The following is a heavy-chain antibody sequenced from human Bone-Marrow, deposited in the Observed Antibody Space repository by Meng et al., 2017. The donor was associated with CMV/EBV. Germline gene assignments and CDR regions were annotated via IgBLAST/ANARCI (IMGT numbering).Heavy chain of an antibody. J-gene: IGHJ4*02. CDR3: ARGVDYYDSSGYYY. V-gene: IGHV4-34*01. Sequence: QVRLQQWGAGLLKPSETLSLTCAVYGGSFSGYYWSWIRQPPGKGLEWIGEINHSGSTNYNPSLKSRVTISVDTSKNQFSLKLSSATAADTAVYYCARGVDYYDSSGYYYWGQGTLVTVSS. CDR1: GGSFSGYY. CDR2: INHSGST. D-gene: IGHD3-22*01.